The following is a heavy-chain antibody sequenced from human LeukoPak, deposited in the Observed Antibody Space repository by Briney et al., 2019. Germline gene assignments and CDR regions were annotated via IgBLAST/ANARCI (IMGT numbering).Heavy chain of an antibody. CDR1: GFTLSTYS. Sequence: GGSLRLSCTASGFTLSTYSMNWVRQAPGKGLEWVSYISSSGSTIYYADSVKGRFTISRDNAKNSLYLQMNSLRAEDTAVYYCAELGITMIGGVWGKGTTVTISS. D-gene: IGHD3-10*02. CDR3: AELGITMIGGV. J-gene: IGHJ6*04. V-gene: IGHV3-48*04. CDR2: ISSSGSTI.